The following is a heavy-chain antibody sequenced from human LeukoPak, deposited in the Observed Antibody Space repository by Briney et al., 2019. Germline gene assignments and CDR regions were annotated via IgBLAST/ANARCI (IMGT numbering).Heavy chain of an antibody. CDR1: GFTFSTYA. J-gene: IGHJ4*02. CDR3: GKYRDYYDSSGYRA. V-gene: IGHV3-23*01. D-gene: IGHD3-22*01. Sequence: GGSLRLSCAASGFTFSTYAMSWVRQAPGKGLEWVSTISASGGSTYYADSVKGRFTISRDNSKNTVYLQMNSLRADDTAVYYCGKYRDYYDSSGYRARGQGTLVTVSS. CDR2: ISASGGST.